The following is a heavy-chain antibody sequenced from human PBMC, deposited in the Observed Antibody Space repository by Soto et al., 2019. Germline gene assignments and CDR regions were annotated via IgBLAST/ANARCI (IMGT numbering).Heavy chain of an antibody. CDR3: ARDRDDYGSGNYYNRIDF. D-gene: IGHD3-10*01. CDR1: GGIFSTYA. V-gene: IGHV1-69*01. CDR2: IIPIFGTP. J-gene: IGHJ4*02. Sequence: QVQLVQSGAEVKKPGSSVKVSCKASGGIFSTYAISWLRQAPAQGLEWMGGIIPIFGTPNYAQRFQDRVTITADESTTTSCIELSSLKSEDTAVYYCARDRDDYGSGNYYNRIDFWGQGTLVTVSS.